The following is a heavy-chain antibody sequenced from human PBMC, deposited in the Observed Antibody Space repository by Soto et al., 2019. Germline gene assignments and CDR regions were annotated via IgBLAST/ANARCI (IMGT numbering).Heavy chain of an antibody. D-gene: IGHD1-1*01. J-gene: IGHJ4*02. Sequence: QVQLQESGPGLVKPSGTLSLTCAVSGGPMYTPNWWTWVRQTPGKGLQWIGAIYHSESTNYNPSLKSRVTISVDTSKTQFSMNLTSVTAADTSMYYWARGTTRIRGLFDYWGQGILVTVSS. CDR2: IYHSEST. CDR3: ARGTTRIRGLFDY. V-gene: IGHV4-4*02. CDR1: GGPMYTPNW.